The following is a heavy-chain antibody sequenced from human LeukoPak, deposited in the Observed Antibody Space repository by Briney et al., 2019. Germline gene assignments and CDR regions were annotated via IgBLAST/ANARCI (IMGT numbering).Heavy chain of an antibody. Sequence: SETLSLTCAVHGGSFSGYYWSWIRQPPGKGLEWIGEINHSGSTNYNPSLKSRVTISVDTSKNQFSLKLSSVTAADTAVYYCARAQQQGHIVVVVAAPYGDYYDYWGQGTLVTVSS. V-gene: IGHV4-34*01. J-gene: IGHJ4*02. CDR2: INHSGST. D-gene: IGHD2-15*01. CDR1: GGSFSGYY. CDR3: ARAQQQGHIVVVVAAPYGDYYDY.